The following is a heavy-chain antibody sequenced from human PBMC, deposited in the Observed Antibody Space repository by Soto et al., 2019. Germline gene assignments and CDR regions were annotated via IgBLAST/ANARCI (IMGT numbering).Heavy chain of an antibody. CDR1: GYSFTSYC. CDR2: IYPGDSDT. Sequence: GESLKLSGNVSGYSFTSYCIGWVRQMPGKGLEWMGIIYPGDSDTRYSPSFQGQVTISADKSISTAYLQWTSLKASDTAMYYCARSIRGYYGMDVWGQGTKVTVSS. V-gene: IGHV5-51*01. D-gene: IGHD3-16*01. J-gene: IGHJ6*02. CDR3: ARSIRGYYGMDV.